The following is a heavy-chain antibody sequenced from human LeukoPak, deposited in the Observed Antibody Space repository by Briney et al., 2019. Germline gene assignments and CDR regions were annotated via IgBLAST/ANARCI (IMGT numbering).Heavy chain of an antibody. D-gene: IGHD3-10*01. J-gene: IGHJ4*02. CDR2: IYYSGST. Sequence: SETLSLTCTVSGGSISSARYYGGWIRQPPGKGLEWIGTIYYSGSTYYNPSLKSRVIISVDTSKNQFALKVSSATAADTAIYYCARHQFYGSGSYYFDYWGQGTLVTVSS. CDR3: ARHQFYGSGSYYFDY. CDR1: GGSISSARYY. V-gene: IGHV4-39*01.